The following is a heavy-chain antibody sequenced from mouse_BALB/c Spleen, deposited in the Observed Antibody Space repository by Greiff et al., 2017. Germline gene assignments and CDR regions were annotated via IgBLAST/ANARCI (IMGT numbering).Heavy chain of an antibody. V-gene: IGHV5-17*02. Sequence: EVQLVESGGGLVQPGGSRKLSCAASGFTFSSFGMHWVRQAPEKGLEWVAYINSGSSTIYYADTVKGRFTISRDNPKNTLFLQMTSLRSEDTAMYYCARSYGNFLYYYAMDYWGQGTSVTVSS. J-gene: IGHJ4*01. D-gene: IGHD2-1*01. CDR1: GFTFSSFG. CDR2: INSGSSTI. CDR3: ARSYGNFLYYYAMDY.